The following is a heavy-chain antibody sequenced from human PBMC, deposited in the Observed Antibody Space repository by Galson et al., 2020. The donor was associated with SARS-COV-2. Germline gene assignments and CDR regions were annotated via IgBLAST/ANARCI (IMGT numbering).Heavy chain of an antibody. V-gene: IGHV3-48*03. Sequence: GGSLRLSCAASGFTFSSYKMNWVRQAPGKGLEWVSYISSSGSTIYYADSVKGRFTISRDNAKNSLYLQMNSLRAEDTAVYYCAGGWYFDAFDIWGQGTMVTVSS. D-gene: IGHD6-19*01. CDR1: GFTFSSYK. J-gene: IGHJ3*02. CDR3: AGGWYFDAFDI. CDR2: ISSSGSTI.